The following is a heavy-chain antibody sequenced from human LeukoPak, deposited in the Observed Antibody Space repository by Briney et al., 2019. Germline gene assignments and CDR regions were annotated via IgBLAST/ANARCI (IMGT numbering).Heavy chain of an antibody. CDR3: ARQPANTAAFDV. CDR2: VCDNGEN. Sequence: TPSETLSLTCSVSGGSINAFYWSWIRQPPGKGLEWIVYVCDNGENNYNPSLKSRVAISLDTANNQISLRLNFVTAADTAIYYCARQPANTAAFDVWGQGTMVTVSS. V-gene: IGHV4-59*08. CDR1: GGSINAFY. J-gene: IGHJ3*01. D-gene: IGHD5-18*01.